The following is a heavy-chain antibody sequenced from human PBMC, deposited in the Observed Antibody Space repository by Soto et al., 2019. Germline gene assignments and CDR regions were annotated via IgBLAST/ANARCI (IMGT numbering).Heavy chain of an antibody. V-gene: IGHV3-23*01. J-gene: IGHJ4*02. CDR2: ISCSGGST. CDR3: AKGWGYSGHDWLQF. D-gene: IGHD5-12*01. CDR1: EFTFSSYA. Sequence: GGSLRLSCAASEFTFSSYAMSWVRHAPGKGLEWVSAISCSGGSTYYADSMKGRFTISRDNSKNTLDLQINSLRAEDTAVYYWAKGWGYSGHDWLQFWSKGTLVNVSS.